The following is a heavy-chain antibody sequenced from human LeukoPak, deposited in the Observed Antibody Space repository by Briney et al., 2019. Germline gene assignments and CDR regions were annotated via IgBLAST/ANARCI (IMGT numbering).Heavy chain of an antibody. Sequence: PGGSLRLSCAASGFTFNNYGMHYVRQAPGKGLEWVAVISDDGRNKNYADSVKGRLTISRDNSKNTLYLQMNSLRAEDTAVYYCARDGRGMDVWGQGTTVTVSS. CDR1: GFTFNNYG. V-gene: IGHV3-30*03. CDR3: ARDGRGMDV. J-gene: IGHJ6*02. CDR2: ISDDGRNK. D-gene: IGHD1-1*01.